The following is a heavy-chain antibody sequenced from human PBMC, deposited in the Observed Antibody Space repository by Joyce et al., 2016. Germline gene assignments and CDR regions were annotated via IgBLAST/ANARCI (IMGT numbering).Heavy chain of an antibody. D-gene: IGHD5-18*01. J-gene: IGHJ6*02. CDR2: INPSGGST. CDR1: GYTFTNYY. CDR3: ARDTAMATGYYYYGMDV. Sequence: QVQLVQSGAEVKKPGASVKVSCKASGYTFTNYYMHWVRQAPGQGLEWMGRINPSGGSTKSEQKFQGRVTMTRDTSTSTVYMELSSLRSEDTAVYYCARDTAMATGYYYYGMDVWGQGTTVTVSS. V-gene: IGHV1-46*01.